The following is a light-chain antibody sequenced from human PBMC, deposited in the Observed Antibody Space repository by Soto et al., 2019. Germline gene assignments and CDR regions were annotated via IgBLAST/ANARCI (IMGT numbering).Light chain of an antibody. CDR1: SSDVGGYNY. J-gene: IGLJ2*01. V-gene: IGLV2-14*03. Sequence: QSALTQPASVSASPGQSITISCTGSSSDVGGYNYVSWYQQHPDKAPKLMIYDVSNRPSGISNRFSGSKSGNTASLNISGLQAEDEADYYCSSYTSSATVVFGGGTQLTVL. CDR3: SSYTSSATVV. CDR2: DVS.